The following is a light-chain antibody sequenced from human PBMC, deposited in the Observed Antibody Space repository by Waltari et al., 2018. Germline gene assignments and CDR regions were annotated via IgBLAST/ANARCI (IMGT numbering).Light chain of an antibody. CDR1: QYVSSS. V-gene: IGKV3-15*01. J-gene: IGKJ1*01. Sequence: EIVMTQSPATLSLSPGERATLSSRDSQYVSSSLAWYQQKPGQGPRLLIYGASSSATGTPDRFSGSGSGTEFTLTISSLEPEDVAVYYCQQNSNWPRTFGQGTKVEIK. CDR2: GAS. CDR3: QQNSNWPRT.